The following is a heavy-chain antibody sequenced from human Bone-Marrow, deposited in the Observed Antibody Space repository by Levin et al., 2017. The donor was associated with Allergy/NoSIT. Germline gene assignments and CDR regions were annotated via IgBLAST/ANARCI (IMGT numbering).Heavy chain of an antibody. D-gene: IGHD3-10*01. J-gene: IGHJ2*01. V-gene: IGHV3-23*01. CDR3: ATDSTMDITLDWYFDL. Sequence: GGSLRLSCEGSGFAFRSYAMNWVRQVPGKGLEWVAGCSGRTDNTVYAAAVKGRFTISRDNSKTTVSLQMTSLRLDDTAVYYFATDSTMDITLDWYFDLWGRGTLVSVSS. CDR1: GFAFRSYA. CDR2: CSGRTDNT.